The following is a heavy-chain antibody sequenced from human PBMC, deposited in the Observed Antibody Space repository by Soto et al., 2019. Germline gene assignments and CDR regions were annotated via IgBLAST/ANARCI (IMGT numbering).Heavy chain of an antibody. J-gene: IGHJ6*02. Sequence: QVQLVQSGAEVKKPGSSVKVSCKASGGTFSSYAISWVRQAPGQGLEWMGGIIPIFGTANYAQKFQGRVTITADESTSTAYMELGSLRSEDTAVYYCARKMRGGDYYYYGMDVWGQGTTVTVSS. CDR3: ARKMRGGDYYYYGMDV. D-gene: IGHD3-10*01. CDR2: IIPIFGTA. V-gene: IGHV1-69*01. CDR1: GGTFSSYA.